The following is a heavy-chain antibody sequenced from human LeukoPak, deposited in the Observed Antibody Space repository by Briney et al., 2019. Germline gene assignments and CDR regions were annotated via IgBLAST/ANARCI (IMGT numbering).Heavy chain of an antibody. V-gene: IGHV3-21*01. Sequence: PGGSLRLSCAACGFTFSSYSMNWVRQAPGKGVEWVSSISSSSSYIYYAHSLKFRFTLSRPNAKNSLYLQMNSLRAEHTAVYYCARGRGAQLATIFVYGGQGTLVPVS. CDR2: ISSSSSYI. J-gene: IGHJ4*02. CDR1: GFTFSSYS. D-gene: IGHD5-24*01. CDR3: ARGRGAQLATIFVY.